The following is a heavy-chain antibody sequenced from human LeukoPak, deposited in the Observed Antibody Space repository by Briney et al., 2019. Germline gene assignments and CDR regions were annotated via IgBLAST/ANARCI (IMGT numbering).Heavy chain of an antibody. CDR2: ISSSGSTT. CDR3: ARATTYDILTGFSDY. J-gene: IGHJ4*02. D-gene: IGHD3-9*01. V-gene: IGHV3-48*03. Sequence: PGGSLRLSCAASGFTFSSYEMNWVRQAPGKGLEWVSYISSSGSTTYYADSVKGRFTISRDNAKKSLYLQMNSLRAEDTAVYYCARATTYDILTGFSDYWGQGTLVTVSS. CDR1: GFTFSSYE.